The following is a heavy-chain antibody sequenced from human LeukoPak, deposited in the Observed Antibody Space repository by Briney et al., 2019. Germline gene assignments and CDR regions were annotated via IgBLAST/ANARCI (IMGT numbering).Heavy chain of an antibody. CDR1: GGSISSYY. D-gene: IGHD1-26*01. V-gene: IGHV4-59*12. CDR2: IYYSGST. Sequence: SETLSLTCTVSGGSISSYYWSWIRQPPGKGLEWIGYIYYSGSTNYNPSLKSRVTISVDTSKNQFSLKLSSVTAADTAVYYCASRRRGISEFYYYGMDVWGQGTTVTVSS. J-gene: IGHJ6*02. CDR3: ASRRRGISEFYYYGMDV.